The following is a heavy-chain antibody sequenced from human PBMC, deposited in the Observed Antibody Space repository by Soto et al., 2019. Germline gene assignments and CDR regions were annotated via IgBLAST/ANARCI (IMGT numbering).Heavy chain of an antibody. CDR3: ARSSRGKIYYFDY. J-gene: IGHJ4*02. Sequence: SETLSVTCAVYYGSFIGYYWIRIRQPPGKGLEGIGEINHSGSTNYNPSLKGRVTISVGTSKNQFSLKLSSVTAADTAVYYCARSSRGKIYYFDYWGQGTLVTVSS. D-gene: IGHD2-2*01. CDR2: INHSGST. CDR1: YGSFIGYY. V-gene: IGHV4-34*01.